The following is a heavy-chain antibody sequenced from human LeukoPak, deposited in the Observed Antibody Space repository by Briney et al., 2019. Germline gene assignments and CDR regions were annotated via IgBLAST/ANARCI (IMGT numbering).Heavy chain of an antibody. J-gene: IGHJ4*02. Sequence: PGGSLRLSCAASGFTFSSYAMSWVRQAPGKGLEWVSAISGSGGSTYYADSGKGRFTSSRDNAKNTLYLQMNSLRAEDTAVYYCAKDQMGLRFLEWLSPFDYWGQGTLVTVSS. D-gene: IGHD3-3*01. CDR2: ISGSGGST. V-gene: IGHV3-23*01. CDR1: GFTFSSYA. CDR3: AKDQMGLRFLEWLSPFDY.